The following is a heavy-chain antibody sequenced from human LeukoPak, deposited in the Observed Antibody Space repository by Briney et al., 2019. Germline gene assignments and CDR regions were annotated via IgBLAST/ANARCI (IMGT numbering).Heavy chain of an antibody. D-gene: IGHD5-24*01. CDR3: AKGSVEMATISSFDY. CDR1: GFTFDDYA. Sequence: GGSLRLSCAASGFTFDDYAMHWVRQAPGMGLEWVSGISWNSGSIGYADSVKGRFTISRDNAKNSLYLQMNSLRAEDTALYYCAKGSVEMATISSFDYWGQGTLVTVSS. CDR2: ISWNSGSI. V-gene: IGHV3-9*01. J-gene: IGHJ4*02.